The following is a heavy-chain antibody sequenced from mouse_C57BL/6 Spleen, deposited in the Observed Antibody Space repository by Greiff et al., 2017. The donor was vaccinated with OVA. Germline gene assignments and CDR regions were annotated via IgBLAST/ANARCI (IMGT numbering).Heavy chain of an antibody. CDR3: TPLRSTDY. CDR2: IDPEDGDT. V-gene: IGHV14-1*01. D-gene: IGHD1-1*01. CDR1: GFNIKDYY. J-gene: IGHJ2*01. Sequence: EVHLVESGAELVRPGASVKLSCTASGFNIKDYYMHWVKQRPELGLEWIGRIDPEDGDTEYASKLQGRATMTADTATNTAYLKLSSLASEDTAVYYCTPLRSTDYWGQGTTLTVSS.